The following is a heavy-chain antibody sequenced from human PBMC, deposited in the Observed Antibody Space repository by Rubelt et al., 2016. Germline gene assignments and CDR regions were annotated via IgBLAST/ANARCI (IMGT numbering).Heavy chain of an antibody. D-gene: IGHD6-19*01. CDR1: GYPFTTYG. J-gene: IGHJ5*02. CDR3: ARLGVEVAGTNWFDP. Sequence: QVQLVQFGAEVKRPGASVKVSCKASGYPFTTYGVTWVRQAPGQGLEWMGWISTFSGNTNYAQKFQGRVTLTTDTPTNTAYMELRSLGSDDTAVYYCARLGVEVAGTNWFDPWGQGTLVTVSS. V-gene: IGHV1-18*01. CDR2: ISTFSGNT.